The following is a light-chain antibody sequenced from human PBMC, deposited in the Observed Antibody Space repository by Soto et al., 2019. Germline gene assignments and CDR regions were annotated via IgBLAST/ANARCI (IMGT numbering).Light chain of an antibody. V-gene: IGKV3-15*01. CDR2: GAS. Sequence: EIVMTQSPATLSVSPGERAPLSCRASQSVGGDLAWYQQKPGQAPRLLIYGASSRAPGIPDRFSGSGSGTEFTLTISSLQSEDSAVYYCQQYENWPQLTFGGGTKVDIK. CDR1: QSVGGD. J-gene: IGKJ4*01. CDR3: QQYENWPQLT.